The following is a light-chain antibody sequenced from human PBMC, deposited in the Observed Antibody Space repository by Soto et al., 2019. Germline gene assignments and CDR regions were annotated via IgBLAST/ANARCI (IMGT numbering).Light chain of an antibody. CDR1: SSNIGTHP. Sequence: QSVVTQPPSASGTLGQGVSISCSGSSSNIGTHPVNWYQQVPGRAPKLLISNTNQRPSGVPDRFSASKSGTSASLAITGLQSEDEADYHCASWDATLSGVVFGGGTKLTVL. CDR3: ASWDATLSGVV. CDR2: NTN. V-gene: IGLV1-44*01. J-gene: IGLJ2*01.